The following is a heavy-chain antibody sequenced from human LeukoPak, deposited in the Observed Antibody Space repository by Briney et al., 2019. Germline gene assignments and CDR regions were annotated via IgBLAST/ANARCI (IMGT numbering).Heavy chain of an antibody. CDR1: GGSISSYY. Sequence: PSETLSLTCTVSGGSISSYYWSWIRQPPGKGLEWIGYIYYSGSTNYNPSLKSRVTISVDTSKNQFSLKLSSVTAADTAVYYCARGGGSYVVDAFDIWGQGTMVTVSS. D-gene: IGHD1-26*01. V-gene: IGHV4-59*01. CDR2: IYYSGST. J-gene: IGHJ3*02. CDR3: ARGGGSYVVDAFDI.